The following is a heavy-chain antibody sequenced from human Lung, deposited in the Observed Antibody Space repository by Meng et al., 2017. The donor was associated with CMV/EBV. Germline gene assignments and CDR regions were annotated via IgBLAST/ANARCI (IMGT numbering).Heavy chain of an antibody. CDR2: ISSSAIII. D-gene: IGHD6-19*01. CDR1: GFTFRSYE. CDR3: VREVPYSSQNFYYSGMDV. V-gene: IGHV3-48*03. Sequence: SXSASGFTFRSYEMNWGRQVPGRGLEWLSHISSSAIIIHYADSVKGRFTISRDNAKNSVYLQMNSLRAEDTAVYYCVREVPYSSQNFYYSGMDVLGQGXTVTVSS. J-gene: IGHJ6*02.